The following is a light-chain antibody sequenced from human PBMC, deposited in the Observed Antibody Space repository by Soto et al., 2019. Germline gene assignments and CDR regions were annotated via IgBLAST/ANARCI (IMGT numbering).Light chain of an antibody. CDR2: ASS. CDR1: QSRGSNF. Sequence: EIVLTPSPGTLSLSPCERAALSCKTSQSRGSNFLAWYQHKPGQAPRLLIYASSNRATGIPDRFSGSASGTDFTLTINRLEPEDFAVYYCQLYGISPHFGQGTRLEIK. CDR3: QLYGISPH. V-gene: IGKV3-20*01. J-gene: IGKJ5*01.